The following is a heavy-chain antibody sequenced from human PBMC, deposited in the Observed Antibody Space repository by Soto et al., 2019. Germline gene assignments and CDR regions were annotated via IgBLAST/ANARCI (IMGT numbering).Heavy chain of an antibody. J-gene: IGHJ4*02. D-gene: IGHD6-13*01. Sequence: SETLSLTCTVSGGSISSSSYYWGWIRQPPGKGLEWIGSIYYSGSTYYNPSLKSRVTISVDTSKNQFSLKLSSVTAADTAVYYCASSRIAAVWAYYFDSWGQGTLVTVSS. CDR2: IYYSGST. CDR3: ASSRIAAVWAYYFDS. V-gene: IGHV4-39*01. CDR1: GGSISSSSYY.